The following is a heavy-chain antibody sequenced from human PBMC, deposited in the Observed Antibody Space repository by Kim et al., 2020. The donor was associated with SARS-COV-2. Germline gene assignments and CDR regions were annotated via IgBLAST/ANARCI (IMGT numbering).Heavy chain of an antibody. J-gene: IGHJ4*02. V-gene: IGHV3-23*01. Sequence: GGSLRLSCAASEFTFSSYAMSWVRQTPGKGLEWVSIISGSGANTYYADSVRGRFTISRDNSKNTLYLQMNSLRVEDTATYYCARAGCSGGTCYRPPDYWGQGTLVTVSS. CDR3: ARAGCSGGTCYRPPDY. D-gene: IGHD2-15*01. CDR2: ISGSGANT. CDR1: EFTFSSYA.